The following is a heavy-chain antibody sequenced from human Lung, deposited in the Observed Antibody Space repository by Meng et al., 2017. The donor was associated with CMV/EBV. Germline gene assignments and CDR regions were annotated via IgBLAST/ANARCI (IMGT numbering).Heavy chain of an antibody. Sequence: LTXAASGFTFSDYYMSWIRQAPRKGLEWVSHISPSGSTRYYADSVNGRFTISRDNADNSLYLQINSLRAEDTAVYYCARGAYTVTSFAEGRFDPWXKGIXVTVSS. D-gene: IGHD4-11*01. J-gene: IGHJ5*02. CDR2: ISPSGSTR. CDR1: GFTFSDYY. CDR3: ARGAYTVTSFAEGRFDP. V-gene: IGHV3-11*01.